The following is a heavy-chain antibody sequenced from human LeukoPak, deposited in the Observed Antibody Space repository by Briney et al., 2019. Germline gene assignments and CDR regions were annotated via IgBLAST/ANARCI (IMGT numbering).Heavy chain of an antibody. CDR1: GLTFSTHW. J-gene: IGHJ6*03. CDR3: ARGPIIDIVVIPAAADYYHMDV. Sequence: GGSLRLSCAASGLTFSTHWMTWVRQAPGKGLEWLANIGGDGGKKFYVDSVKGRFTISRDNADNSLYLQMNSLRSDDTAVYYCARGPIIDIVVIPAAADYYHMDVWGKGTTVTVSS. CDR2: IGGDGGKK. V-gene: IGHV3-7*03. D-gene: IGHD2-2*01.